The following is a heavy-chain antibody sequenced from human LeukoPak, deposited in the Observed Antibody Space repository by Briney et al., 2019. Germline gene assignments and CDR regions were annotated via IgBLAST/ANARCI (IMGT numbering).Heavy chain of an antibody. Sequence: GGSLRLSCAASGFTFSSYGMNWVRQAPGKGLEWVSYITSSSSYIYCADSAKGRFTISRDNTKNSLYMQMNSLRAEDTAVFYCARSYSSSRGTFDYWGQGTLVTVSS. V-gene: IGHV3-21*01. J-gene: IGHJ4*02. CDR3: ARSYSSSRGTFDY. CDR1: GFTFSSYG. CDR2: ITSSSSYI. D-gene: IGHD6-6*01.